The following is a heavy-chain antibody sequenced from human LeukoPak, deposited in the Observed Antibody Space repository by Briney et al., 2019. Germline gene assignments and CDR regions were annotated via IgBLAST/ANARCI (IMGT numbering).Heavy chain of an antibody. CDR3: AKGRLVVVTANYFDY. CDR2: ISYDGSNK. CDR1: GSTFSSYG. Sequence: GGSLRLSCAASGSTFSSYGMHWVRQAPGKGLEWVAVISYDGSNKHYADSVKGRFTISRDNSKNTLYLQMNSLRAEDTAVYYCAKGRLVVVTANYFDYWGQGTLVTVSS. V-gene: IGHV3-30*18. D-gene: IGHD2-21*02. J-gene: IGHJ4*02.